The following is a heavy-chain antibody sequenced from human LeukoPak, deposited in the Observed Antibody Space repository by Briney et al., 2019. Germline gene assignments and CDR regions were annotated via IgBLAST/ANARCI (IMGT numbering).Heavy chain of an antibody. V-gene: IGHV3-11*04. D-gene: IGHD2-21*01. CDR2: ISSGGSSI. CDR3: ARDHGGYWGFEF. Sequence: GGSLRLSCAASGFTFSDYYMSWIRQAPGKGLEWVSYISSGGSSIYYADSVRGRFTNSRDNAKNSLYLQMNSLRAEDTAVYYCARDHGGYWGFEFWGQGTLVTVSS. CDR1: GFTFSDYY. J-gene: IGHJ4*02.